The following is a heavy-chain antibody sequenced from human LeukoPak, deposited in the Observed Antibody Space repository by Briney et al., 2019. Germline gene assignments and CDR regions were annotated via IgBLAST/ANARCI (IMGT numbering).Heavy chain of an antibody. D-gene: IGHD3-10*01. CDR2: IYYSGST. V-gene: IGHV4-31*03. Sequence: PSETLSLTCTVSGGSISSGGYYWSWIRRHPGKGLEWIGYIYYSGSTYYNPSLKSRVTISVDTSKNQFSLKLSSVTAADTAVYYCARWPYGSGSSYHYYYYGMDVWGQGTTVTVSS. CDR3: ARWPYGSGSSYHYYYYGMDV. J-gene: IGHJ6*02. CDR1: GGSISSGGYY.